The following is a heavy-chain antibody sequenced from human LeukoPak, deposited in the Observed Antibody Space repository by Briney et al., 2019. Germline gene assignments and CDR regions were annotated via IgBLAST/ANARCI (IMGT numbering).Heavy chain of an antibody. D-gene: IGHD6-13*01. Sequence: GGSLRLSCAASGFTFGSYSMNWVRQAPGKGLEWVSSISSSSSYIYYADSVKGRFTISRDNAKNSLYLQMNSLRAEDTAVYYCARDSAAGIIDYWGQGTVVTVSS. V-gene: IGHV3-21*01. CDR1: GFTFGSYS. CDR2: ISSSSSYI. CDR3: ARDSAAGIIDY. J-gene: IGHJ4*02.